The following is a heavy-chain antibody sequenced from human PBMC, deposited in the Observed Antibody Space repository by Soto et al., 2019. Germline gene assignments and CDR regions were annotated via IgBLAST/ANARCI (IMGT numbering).Heavy chain of an antibody. D-gene: IGHD2-21*01. J-gene: IGHJ4*02. CDR3: ARGYEAGQVVN. V-gene: IGHV4-34*01. Sequence: SETRSLTCSVYGWSFGVYYGSWIRQPPGKGLEWIGEINHSGSTNYNPSLKSRVTISVDTSKNQFSLKLSSVTAADTAVYYCARGYEAGQVVNWGQGTLVTVSS. CDR1: GWSFGVYY. CDR2: INHSGST.